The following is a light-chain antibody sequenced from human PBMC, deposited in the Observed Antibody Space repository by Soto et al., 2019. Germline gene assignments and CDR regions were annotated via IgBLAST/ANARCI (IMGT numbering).Light chain of an antibody. CDR1: QSIATY. Sequence: DIQMTQSPSSLSASVGDRVTITCRASQSIATYLNWYQQKPGKAPYLLIFAASSLQSGVPSRFSGGGSGTDFTLTISSLQPEDFATYYCKQRLRTPPAFGGGTKVEF. CDR2: AAS. CDR3: KQRLRTPPA. J-gene: IGKJ4*01. V-gene: IGKV1-39*01.